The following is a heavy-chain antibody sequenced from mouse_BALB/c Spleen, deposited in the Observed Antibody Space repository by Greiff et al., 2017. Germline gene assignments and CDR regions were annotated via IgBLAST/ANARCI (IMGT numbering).Heavy chain of an antibody. CDR3: ARPIYDGYYVGY. D-gene: IGHD2-3*01. CDR1: GFNITDTY. V-gene: IGHV14-3*02. Sequence: EVQLQQSGAELVKPGASVKLSCTASGFNITDTYMHWVKQRPEQGLEWIGRIDPANGNTKYDPKFQGKATITADTSSNTAYLQLSSLTSEDTAVYYCARPIYDGYYVGYWGQGTTLTVSS. J-gene: IGHJ2*01. CDR2: IDPANGNT.